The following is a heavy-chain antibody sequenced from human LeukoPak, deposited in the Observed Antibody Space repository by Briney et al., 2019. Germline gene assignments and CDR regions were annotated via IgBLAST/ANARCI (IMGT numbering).Heavy chain of an antibody. CDR3: ARDSYYDSSGYYYVGSNYFDY. CDR1: GGSMSSCY. Sequence: PSETLSLTCTVWGGSMSSCYWSWVRQPPAKGAAWVGYICYSGSTNYNPSLKSRVTISVDTSKNQFSLKLSSVTAADTAVYYCARDSYYDSSGYYYVGSNYFDYWGQGTLVTVSS. D-gene: IGHD3-22*01. V-gene: IGHV4-59*01. J-gene: IGHJ4*02. CDR2: ICYSGST.